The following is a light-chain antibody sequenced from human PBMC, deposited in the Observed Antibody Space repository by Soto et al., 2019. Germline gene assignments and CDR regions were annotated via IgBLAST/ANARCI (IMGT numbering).Light chain of an antibody. CDR2: EGS. CDR1: SSDIGGFGL. CDR3: CAYAGGDHLFV. V-gene: IGLV2-23*01. Sequence: SVLTQPPSASGSLGQSVTISCTGSSSDIGGFGLVSWYRHHPGEAPELIIFEGSKRPSGVSSRFSGSKSGNTASLTISGLQADDGADYYCCAYAGGDHLFVFGAGTKVTVL. J-gene: IGLJ1*01.